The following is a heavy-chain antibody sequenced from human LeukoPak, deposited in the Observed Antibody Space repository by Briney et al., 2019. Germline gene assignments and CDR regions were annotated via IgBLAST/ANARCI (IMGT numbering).Heavy chain of an antibody. CDR2: ISWNSGSI. J-gene: IGHJ2*01. D-gene: IGHD5-12*01. CDR3: AKGGYSAYGRDWYFDL. Sequence: GGSLRLSCAASGFTFDDYAMHWVRQAPGKGLEWVSGISWNSGSIGYADSVKGRFTISRDNAKNSLYLQMNSLRAEDTALYYCAKGGYSAYGRDWYFDLWGRGTLVTVSS. CDR1: GFTFDDYA. V-gene: IGHV3-9*01.